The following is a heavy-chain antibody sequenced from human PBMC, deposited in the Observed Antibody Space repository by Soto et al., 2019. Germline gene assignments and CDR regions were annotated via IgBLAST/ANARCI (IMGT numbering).Heavy chain of an antibody. CDR2: IYYSGST. Sequence: PSETLSLTCTVSGCSISSYYWSWIRQPPGKGLEWIGYIYYSGSTNYNPSLKSRVTISVDTSKNQFSLKLSSVTAADTAVYYCARGYCSGGSCFRRLSWFAPSGQGTLVPVSS. CDR3: ARGYCSGGSCFRRLSWFAP. D-gene: IGHD2-15*01. J-gene: IGHJ5*02. CDR1: GCSISSYY. V-gene: IGHV4-59*01.